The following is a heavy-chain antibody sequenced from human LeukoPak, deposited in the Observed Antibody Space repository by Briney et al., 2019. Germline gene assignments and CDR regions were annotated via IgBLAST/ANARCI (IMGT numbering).Heavy chain of an antibody. CDR3: ARLASGSYGPLTPFDY. CDR1: GGSISSYY. CDR2: IYYSGST. J-gene: IGHJ4*02. V-gene: IGHV4-59*08. D-gene: IGHD1-26*01. Sequence: SETLSLTCTVSGGSISSYYWSWSRQPPGKGLEWIGDIYYSGSTNYNPSLKSRVTVSVDTSKNQFSLRLSSVTAADTAVYYSARLASGSYGPLTPFDYWGQGTLVTVSS.